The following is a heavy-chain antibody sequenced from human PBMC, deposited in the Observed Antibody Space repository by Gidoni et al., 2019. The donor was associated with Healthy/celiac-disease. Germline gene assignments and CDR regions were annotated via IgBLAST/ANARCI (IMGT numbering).Heavy chain of an antibody. CDR1: GYTFTSYY. CDR2: INPSGGST. D-gene: IGHD6-19*01. J-gene: IGHJ4*02. CDR3: ASSGKIAVAGAGYFDY. V-gene: IGHV1-46*01. Sequence: QVQLVQSGAEVKKPGASVKVSCKASGYTFTSYYMHWVRQAPGQGLEWMGIINPSGGSTSYEQKCQGRVTMTRDTSTSTVYMELSSLRSEDTAVYYCASSGKIAVAGAGYFDYWGQGTLVTVSS.